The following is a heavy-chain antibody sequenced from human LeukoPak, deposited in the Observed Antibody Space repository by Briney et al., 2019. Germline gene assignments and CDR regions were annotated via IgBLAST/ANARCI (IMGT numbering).Heavy chain of an antibody. D-gene: IGHD6-19*01. CDR3: ARVFQWLVRGGSVDY. J-gene: IGHJ4*02. CDR1: GYTFTSYG. Sequence: GASVKVSCKASGYTFTSYGISWVRQAPGQGLEWMGGISAYNGNTNYAQKLQGRVTMTTDTSTSTAYMELRSLRSDDTAVYYCARVFQWLVRGGSVDYWGQGTLVTVSS. V-gene: IGHV1-18*01. CDR2: ISAYNGNT.